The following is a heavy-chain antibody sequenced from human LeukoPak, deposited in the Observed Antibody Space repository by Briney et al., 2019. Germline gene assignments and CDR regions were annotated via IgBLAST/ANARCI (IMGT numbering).Heavy chain of an antibody. J-gene: IGHJ4*02. CDR1: GGSISSYY. CDR3: ARDRSGYYSFDY. D-gene: IGHD3-22*01. CDR2: IYYSGRT. Sequence: SETLSLTCTVSGGSISSYYWSWIRQHPGKGLEWIGYIYYSGRTYYNPSLKSRVSISVDTSKNQFSLKLSSVTAADTAVYYCARDRSGYYSFDYWGQGTLVTVSS. V-gene: IGHV4-59*06.